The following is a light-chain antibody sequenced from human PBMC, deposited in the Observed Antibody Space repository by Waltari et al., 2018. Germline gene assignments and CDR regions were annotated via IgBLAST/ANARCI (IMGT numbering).Light chain of an antibody. CDR3: QQRRNRPLT. CDR2: DTS. Sequence: EIVLTQSPATLSLSPGERATLSCRATQSVSYYLAWYQQRPGQVPRLLIYDTSNRATGIPARFSGSGSETDFTLTISSLEPEDFAVYYCQQRRNRPLTFGGGTKVEIK. CDR1: QSVSYY. J-gene: IGKJ4*01. V-gene: IGKV3-11*01.